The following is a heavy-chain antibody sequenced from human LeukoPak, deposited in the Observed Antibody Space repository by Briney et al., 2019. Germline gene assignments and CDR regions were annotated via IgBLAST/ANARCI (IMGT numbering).Heavy chain of an antibody. J-gene: IGHJ6*03. D-gene: IGHD3-9*01. CDR3: AKDHYDILTDTHYYYYYMDV. V-gene: IGHV3-23*01. Sequence: PGGSLRLSCAASGFTFSRYGMSWVRQAPGKGLEWVSGISASGGSTYYGDSVKGRFTISRDNSKNTLYLQMNSLRAEDTAVYYCAKDHYDILTDTHYYYYYMDVWGKGTTVTISS. CDR2: ISASGGST. CDR1: GFTFSRYG.